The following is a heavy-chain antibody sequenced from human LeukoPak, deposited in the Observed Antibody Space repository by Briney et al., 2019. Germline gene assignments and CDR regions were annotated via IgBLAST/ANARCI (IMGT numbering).Heavy chain of an antibody. CDR2: INPSGGST. Sequence: ASVKVSCKASGYTFTSYYMHWVRQAPGQGLEWRGIINPSGGSTSYAQKFQGRVTMTRDTSTSTVYMELSSLRSEDTAVYYCARDRYRSGGSCYSDIDYWGQGTLLTVSS. CDR1: GYTFTSYY. J-gene: IGHJ4*02. CDR3: ARDRYRSGGSCYSDIDY. V-gene: IGHV1-46*01. D-gene: IGHD2-15*01.